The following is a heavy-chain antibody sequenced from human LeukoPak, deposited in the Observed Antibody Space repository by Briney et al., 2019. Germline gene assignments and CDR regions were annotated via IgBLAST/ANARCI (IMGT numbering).Heavy chain of an antibody. V-gene: IGHV4-39*01. CDR1: GDSISSSSCY. CDR2: SYYSGST. CDR3: ARHLGDWSAFAY. D-gene: IGHD2-21*01. J-gene: IGHJ4*02. Sequence: SETLSLTCTVSGDSISSSSCYWGWIRHPPGKGLEWIGSSYYSGSTYYKQSLKSRVTISGDTSKNQFYLKLSCVTAADTAVYYCARHLGDWSAFAYWGQGTLVTVSS.